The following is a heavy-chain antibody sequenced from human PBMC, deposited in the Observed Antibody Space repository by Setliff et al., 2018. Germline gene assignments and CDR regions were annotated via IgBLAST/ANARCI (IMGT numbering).Heavy chain of an antibody. CDR3: ARVTGFSYMDV. CDR2: IYTDGST. D-gene: IGHD3-3*01. Sequence: ASETLSLTCTVSDDSISSRHYYWSWIRQSAGKGLECLGRIYTDGSTKYNPSLNSRVTLLIDTAKNQISLRLSSVTAADTAVYFCARVTGFSYMDVWGKGTTVTVSS. J-gene: IGHJ6*03. V-gene: IGHV4-61*02. CDR1: DDSISSRHYY.